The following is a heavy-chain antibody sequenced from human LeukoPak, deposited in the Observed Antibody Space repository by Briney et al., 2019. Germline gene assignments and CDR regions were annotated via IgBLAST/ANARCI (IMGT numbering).Heavy chain of an antibody. CDR2: INPNSGGA. CDR3: ARERGTLAVAGDAVDI. J-gene: IGHJ3*02. Sequence: ASVKVSCKASGYTFTGYYMHWVRQAPGEGLEWMGWINPNSGGAKYAQKFQGRVTMTRDTSINTAYMEVRRLTSDDTAVYYCARERGTLAVAGDAVDIWGQGTMVTVSS. V-gene: IGHV1-2*02. D-gene: IGHD6-19*01. CDR1: GYTFTGYY.